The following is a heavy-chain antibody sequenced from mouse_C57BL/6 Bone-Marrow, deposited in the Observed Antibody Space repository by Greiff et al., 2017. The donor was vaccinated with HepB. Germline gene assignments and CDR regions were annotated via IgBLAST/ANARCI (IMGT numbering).Heavy chain of an antibody. D-gene: IGHD1-1*01. CDR1: GFTFSSYG. Sequence: EVQLQESGGDLVKPGGSLKLSCAASGFTFSSYGMSWVRQTPDKRLEWVATISSGGSYTYYPDSVKGRFTISRDNAKNTLYLQMSSLKSEDTAMYYCARHFTPVVAKSYFDYWGQGTTLTVSS. CDR3: ARHFTPVVAKSYFDY. CDR2: ISSGGSYT. J-gene: IGHJ2*01. V-gene: IGHV5-6*01.